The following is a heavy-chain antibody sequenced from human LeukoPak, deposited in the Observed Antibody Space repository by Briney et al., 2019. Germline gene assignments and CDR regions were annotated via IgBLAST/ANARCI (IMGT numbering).Heavy chain of an antibody. D-gene: IGHD5-12*01. J-gene: IGHJ6*03. CDR1: GYSISSSYY. CDR2: IYYSGST. Sequence: SETLSLTCTVSGYSISSSYYWGWIRQPPGKGLEWIGSIYYSGSTYYNPSLKSRVTISVDTSKNQFSLKLSSVTAADTAVYYCARHNSGYEKTYYYYMDVWGKGTTVTISS. V-gene: IGHV4-39*01. CDR3: ARHNSGYEKTYYYYMDV.